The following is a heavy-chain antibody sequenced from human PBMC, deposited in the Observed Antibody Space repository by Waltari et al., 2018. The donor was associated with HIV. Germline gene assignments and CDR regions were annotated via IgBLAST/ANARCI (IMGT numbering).Heavy chain of an antibody. CDR1: RLTLNNSNNFNTYN. CDR3: ARRSLLGLDV. V-gene: IGHV3-30*03. D-gene: IGHD3-10*01. J-gene: IGHJ6*02. Sequence: VQLLQSGGGVGQPGGSLRLSCTASRLTLNNSNNFNTYNVHWVRRTAGQGLEWVAVISNDGNTRYTAESVKGRFTVSRDNSKHTVYLEMNNLRIDDTAQYYCARRSLLGLDVWGQGTTVIVSS. CDR2: ISNDGNTR.